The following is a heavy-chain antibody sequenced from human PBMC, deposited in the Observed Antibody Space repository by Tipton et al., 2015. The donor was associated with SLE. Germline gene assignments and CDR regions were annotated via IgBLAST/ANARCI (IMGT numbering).Heavy chain of an antibody. CDR3: ARPGVGGWYDY. Sequence: TLSLTCPVSGGSISCHYWSWIRQAPGKGLEWFGYISNSETPNYKPALKSRVTLSIDTSKNPFSLKLRSLNAADPAVYYCARPGVGGWYDYWGQGTLVTVSS. V-gene: IGHV4-59*11. CDR1: GGSISCHY. CDR2: ISNSETP. D-gene: IGHD6-19*01. J-gene: IGHJ4*02.